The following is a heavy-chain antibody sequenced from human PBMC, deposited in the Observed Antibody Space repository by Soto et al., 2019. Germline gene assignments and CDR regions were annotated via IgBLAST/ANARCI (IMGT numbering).Heavy chain of an antibody. CDR1: GYSFISHY. Sequence: QVQLVQSGAEVTRPGASVKVSCKASGYSFISHYIHWVRQAPGQGLEWMGFINPSGGSATLAQKFQGRVTMTRDTSTSTVSMELTILRSEDAAVYYCARDYLSSKLSLSYLDFWGQGTLVTVSS. J-gene: IGHJ4*02. D-gene: IGHD2-2*01. V-gene: IGHV1-46*01. CDR3: ARDYLSSKLSLSYLDF. CDR2: INPSGGSA.